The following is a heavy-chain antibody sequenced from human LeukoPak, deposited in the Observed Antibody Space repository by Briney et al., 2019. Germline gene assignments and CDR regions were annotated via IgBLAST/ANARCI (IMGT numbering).Heavy chain of an antibody. J-gene: IGHJ4*02. Sequence: ASVKVSCKASGYTFTGYYLHWVRQAPGQGLEWMGWINPNSGGTNYAQKFQGWVTVTRDTSIRTAYMELSRLRYDETAVYYCARGGDVNHYDSSGYYDYWGQGTLVTVSS. CDR2: INPNSGGT. D-gene: IGHD3-22*01. CDR3: ARGGDVNHYDSSGYYDY. V-gene: IGHV1-2*04. CDR1: GYTFTGYY.